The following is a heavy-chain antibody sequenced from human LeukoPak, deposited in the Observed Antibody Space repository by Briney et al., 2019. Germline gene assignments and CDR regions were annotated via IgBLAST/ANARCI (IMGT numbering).Heavy chain of an antibody. Sequence: SETLSLTCAVYGGSFSGYYWSWIRQPPGKGLEWIGEINHSGSTNYNPSLKSRVTISVDTSKNQFSLKLSSVTAADTAVYYCAFTGGSSSYWGQGTLVTVSS. V-gene: IGHV4-34*01. D-gene: IGHD6-13*01. CDR3: AFTGGSSSY. CDR1: GGSFSGYY. CDR2: INHSGST. J-gene: IGHJ4*02.